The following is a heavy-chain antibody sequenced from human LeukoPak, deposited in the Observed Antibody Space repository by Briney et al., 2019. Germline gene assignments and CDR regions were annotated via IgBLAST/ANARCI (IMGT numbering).Heavy chain of an antibody. Sequence: GASVRVSCKASGGTFSSYAISWGRQAPGQGAEWMGGIIPIFGTANYAQKFQGRDTITAEEFTSTACMGMRSVRAEATAVYYCASPTDYGDYYFDYWGQGTLVTVSS. J-gene: IGHJ4*02. CDR1: GGTFSSYA. V-gene: IGHV1-69*13. CDR3: ASPTDYGDYYFDY. D-gene: IGHD4-17*01. CDR2: IIPIFGTA.